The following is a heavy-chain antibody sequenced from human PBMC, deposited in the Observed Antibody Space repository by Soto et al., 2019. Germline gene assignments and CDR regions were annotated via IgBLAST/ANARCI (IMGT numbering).Heavy chain of an antibody. D-gene: IGHD3-16*02. CDR3: ARSSRGGIGYY. CDR2: INHSGST. CDR1: VGSFSGYY. V-gene: IGHV4-34*01. Sequence: SSETLSLTCAFYVGSFSGYYWSCIRHPPGKGLEWIGEINHSGSTNYNPSLKSRVTISVDTSKNQFSLKLSSVTAADTAVYYCARSSRGGIGYYRGQGTLVTV. J-gene: IGHJ4*02.